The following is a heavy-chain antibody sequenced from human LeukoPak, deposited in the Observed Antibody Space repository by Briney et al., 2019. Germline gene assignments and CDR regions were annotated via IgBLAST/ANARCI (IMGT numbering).Heavy chain of an antibody. V-gene: IGHV3-53*01. D-gene: IGHD2-8*02. CDR3: ASYLYWWSDLGY. J-gene: IGHJ4*02. CDR2: IYSGGET. CDR1: GFTVSNNY. Sequence: GGSLRLSCAVSGFTVSNNYMSWARQAPGKGLEWVSVIYSGGETHYADSVKGRFTISRDNSDNMVYLQMNSLRVEDTAVYYCASYLYWWSDLGYWGQGTLVTVSS.